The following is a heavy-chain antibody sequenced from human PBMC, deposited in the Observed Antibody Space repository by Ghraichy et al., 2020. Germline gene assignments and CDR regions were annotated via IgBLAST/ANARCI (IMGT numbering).Heavy chain of an antibody. J-gene: IGHJ4*02. D-gene: IGHD4-17*01. CDR1: GDSISTSYN. CDR2: VYRDGTT. CDR3: ARISDYGGYYFDY. Sequence: SETLSLTCTVFGDSISTSYNWGWIRQPPGKGLEWIGIVYRDGTTHYSPTLKSRVAISVDTSKNQFSLKVTSVTAADTAVYFCARISDYGGYYFDYWGQGTLVTVSS. V-gene: IGHV4-39*01.